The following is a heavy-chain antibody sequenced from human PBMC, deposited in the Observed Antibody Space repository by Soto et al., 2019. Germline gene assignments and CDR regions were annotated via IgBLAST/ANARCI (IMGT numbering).Heavy chain of an antibody. CDR2: ITGSGGTI. CDR1: GFSFSRYA. V-gene: IGHV3-23*01. D-gene: IGHD2-21*02. J-gene: IGHJ1*01. CDR3: AKDDVAGDGLWLVAD. Sequence: RLSRAAPGFSFSRYAMIWVRQAPGKGQEWVSGITGSGGTIEYAASVKGRFTISRDNSKNTVDLQMNSLRAEDTAMYYCAKDDVAGDGLWLVADWGQGILVTVSS.